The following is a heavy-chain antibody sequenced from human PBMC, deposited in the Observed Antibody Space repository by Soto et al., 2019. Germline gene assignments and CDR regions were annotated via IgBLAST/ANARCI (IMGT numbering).Heavy chain of an antibody. CDR3: ARGGVGTIPLDF. CDR1: GGPINSTHW. CDR2: VFHTGST. V-gene: IGHV4-4*02. J-gene: IGHJ4*02. D-gene: IGHD3-16*01. Sequence: SETLSLTCAVSGGPINSTHWGSWVRQSPGKGLGWIGEVFHTGSTNYNPSLKSRVTISIDKSKNQFSLSLTSVTAADTAVYFCARGGVGTIPLDFWGQGTLVT.